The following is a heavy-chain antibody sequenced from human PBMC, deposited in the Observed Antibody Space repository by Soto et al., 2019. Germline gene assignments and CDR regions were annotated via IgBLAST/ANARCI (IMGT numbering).Heavy chain of an antibody. CDR3: ARGLYDSSGYYPDWFDP. D-gene: IGHD3-22*01. Sequence: TLSLTCTVSGGSISSGGYYWSWIRQHPGKGLEWIGYIYYSGSTYYNPSLKSRVTISVDTSKNQFSLKLSSVTAADTAVYYCARGLYDSSGYYPDWFDPWGQGTLVTVSS. CDR2: IYYSGST. J-gene: IGHJ5*02. CDR1: GGSISSGGYY. V-gene: IGHV4-31*03.